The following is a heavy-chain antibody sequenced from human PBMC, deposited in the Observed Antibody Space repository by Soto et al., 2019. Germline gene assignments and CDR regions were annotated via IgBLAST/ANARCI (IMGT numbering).Heavy chain of an antibody. CDR3: AREVSSGYGGDWFDP. J-gene: IGHJ5*02. Sequence: TLSLTCTVSGGSISSGGYYWSWIRQHPGKGLEWIGYIYYSGSTYYNPSLKSRVTISVDTSKNQFSLKLSSVTAAGTAVYYCAREVSSGYGGDWFDPWGQGTLVTVSS. CDR2: IYYSGST. CDR1: GGSISSGGYY. V-gene: IGHV4-31*03. D-gene: IGHD5-12*01.